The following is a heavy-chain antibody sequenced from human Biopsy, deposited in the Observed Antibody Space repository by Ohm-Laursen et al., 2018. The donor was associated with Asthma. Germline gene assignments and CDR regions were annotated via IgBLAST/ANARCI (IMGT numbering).Heavy chain of an antibody. D-gene: IGHD7-27*01. CDR2: IYYSGSA. V-gene: IGHV4-39*01. CDR3: ARHWDWGSFFDY. Sequence: SETLSLTCTVSGASIMSTNYWGWIRQPPGKRLEWLGSIYYSGSAYYNPSVKSRLSLSVDTSKSLFSLKLSSVTAADTAVYYCARHWDWGSFFDYWGQGTPVTVSS. J-gene: IGHJ4*02. CDR1: GASIMSTNY.